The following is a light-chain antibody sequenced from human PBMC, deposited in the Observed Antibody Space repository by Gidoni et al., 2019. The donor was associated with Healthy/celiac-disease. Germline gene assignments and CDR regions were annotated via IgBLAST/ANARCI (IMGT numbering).Light chain of an antibody. CDR1: QSVLYSSNNKNY. V-gene: IGKV4-1*01. Sequence: DIVMTQSPDSLAVSLGERATLNCKSSQSVLYSSNNKNYLAWYQQKPGQPPKLLIYWASTRESGVPDRFSGSGSGTDFTLTISSLQAEDVAAYYCQQYYSTPFTFGPGTKVDIK. CDR3: QQYYSTPFT. J-gene: IGKJ3*01. CDR2: WAS.